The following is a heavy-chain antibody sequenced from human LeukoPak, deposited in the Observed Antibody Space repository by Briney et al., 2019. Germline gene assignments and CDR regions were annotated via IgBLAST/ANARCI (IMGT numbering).Heavy chain of an antibody. V-gene: IGHV1-2*02. CDR3: AVSKHIVATNYFDY. D-gene: IGHD5-12*01. Sequence: ASVKVSCKASGYTFTGYYIHWVRQAPGQGLEWMGWINPNSGDTNYAQKFQGRVTMTRDTSINTAYMELSRLRSDDTAVYYCAVSKHIVATNYFDYWGQGTLVTVSS. CDR1: GYTFTGYY. CDR2: INPNSGDT. J-gene: IGHJ4*02.